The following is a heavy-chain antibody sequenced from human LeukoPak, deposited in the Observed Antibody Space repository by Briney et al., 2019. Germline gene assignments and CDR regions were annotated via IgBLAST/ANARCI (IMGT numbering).Heavy chain of an antibody. J-gene: IGHJ4*02. D-gene: IGHD2-21*02. CDR3: ARDGLRRPPTPYCGGDCPLDY. CDR2: ISSSSFFI. Sequence: GGSLRLSCVASGITFSTYTMNWVRQAPGKGLEWVSSISSSSFFISYADSVKGRFTISRDNAKNSLYLQMNSLRVEDTAMYYCARDGLRRPPTPYCGGDCPLDYWGQGTLVSVSS. CDR1: GITFSTYT. V-gene: IGHV3-21*04.